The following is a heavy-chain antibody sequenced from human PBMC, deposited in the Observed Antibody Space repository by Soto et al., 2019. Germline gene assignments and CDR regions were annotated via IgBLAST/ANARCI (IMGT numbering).Heavy chain of an antibody. J-gene: IGHJ4*02. CDR1: GGSISSITSY. V-gene: IGHV4-39*01. CDR3: ARRITVPDNYFDL. Sequence: QLQLQESGPGLVKPSAPLSLTCAVSGGSISSITSYWGWIRQPPGKGLEWIGSIYESGSTYYNPSLKSRVTISVDTSKTQFSLRLSSVTAADTAVYYCARRITVPDNYFDLWGQGTLVTVSS. CDR2: IYESGST. D-gene: IGHD4-17*01.